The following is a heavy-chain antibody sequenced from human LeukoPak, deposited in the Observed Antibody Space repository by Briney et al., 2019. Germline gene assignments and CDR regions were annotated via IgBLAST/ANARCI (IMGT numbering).Heavy chain of an antibody. Sequence: GRSLRLSCAASGFTFSSYAMNWVRQAPGKGLEWVAVISYDGSNKYCADSVRGRFTISRDNSKNTLYLQMNSLSTEDTAVYYCASEDYSGNLNAFEIWGQGTMVVVSS. D-gene: IGHD4-23*01. V-gene: IGHV3-30-3*01. CDR1: GFTFSSYA. CDR3: ASEDYSGNLNAFEI. J-gene: IGHJ3*02. CDR2: ISYDGSNK.